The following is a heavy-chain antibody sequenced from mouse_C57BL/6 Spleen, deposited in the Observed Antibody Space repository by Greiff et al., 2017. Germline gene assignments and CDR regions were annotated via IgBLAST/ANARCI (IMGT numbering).Heavy chain of an antibody. V-gene: IGHV1-15*01. D-gene: IGHD1-1*01. J-gene: IGHJ2*01. Sequence: VQLQQSGAELVRPGASVTLSCKASGYTFTDYEMHWVKQTPVHGLEWIGAIDPETGGTAYNQKFKGKAILTADKSSSTAYMELRSLTSEDSAVYYCTRFTTVPDYWGQGTTLTVSS. CDR2: IDPETGGT. CDR1: GYTFTDYE. CDR3: TRFTTVPDY.